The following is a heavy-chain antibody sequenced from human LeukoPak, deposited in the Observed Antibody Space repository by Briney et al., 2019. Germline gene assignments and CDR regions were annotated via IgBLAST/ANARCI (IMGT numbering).Heavy chain of an antibody. Sequence: GESLKISCKGSGYSFTSYWIGWVRQMPGKGLEWMGIIYPGDSDTRYSPSFQGQVTISADKSISTAYLQRSSLKASDTAMYYCARQATVTIDAFDIWGQGTMVTVSS. J-gene: IGHJ3*02. V-gene: IGHV5-51*01. CDR2: IYPGDSDT. D-gene: IGHD4-17*01. CDR3: ARQATVTIDAFDI. CDR1: GYSFTSYW.